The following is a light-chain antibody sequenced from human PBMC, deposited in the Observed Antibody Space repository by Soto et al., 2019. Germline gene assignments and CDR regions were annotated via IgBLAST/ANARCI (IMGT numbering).Light chain of an antibody. Sequence: ETVLTQSPVTLSLSPGERATLSCRASQSVSSSFLAWYQHKAGQAPRLLIFGASSRATGIPDRFSGSGSGTDFTLTISRLEPEDFAVYYCQQYGNSLLTFGGGTKVDIK. V-gene: IGKV3-20*01. CDR1: QSVSSSF. CDR2: GAS. CDR3: QQYGNSLLT. J-gene: IGKJ4*01.